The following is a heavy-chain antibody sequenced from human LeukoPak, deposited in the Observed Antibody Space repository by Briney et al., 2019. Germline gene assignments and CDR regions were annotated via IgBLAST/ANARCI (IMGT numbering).Heavy chain of an antibody. CDR3: AKDHYWSIDY. CDR2: IKQDGSEK. J-gene: IGHJ4*02. CDR1: GFIFSNYY. Sequence: GGSLRLSCAASGFIFSNYYMNWVRQAPGKGLEWVAHIKQDGSEKNYADSVKGRFTISRDIAKNTLYLQMNSLRAEDTGVYYCAKDHYWSIDYWGRGTLVTVSS. V-gene: IGHV3-7*01. D-gene: IGHD3-3*01.